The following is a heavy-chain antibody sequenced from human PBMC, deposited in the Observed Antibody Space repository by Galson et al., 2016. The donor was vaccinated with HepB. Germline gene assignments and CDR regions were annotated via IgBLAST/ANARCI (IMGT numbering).Heavy chain of an antibody. D-gene: IGHD2/OR15-2a*01. CDR3: TRDLNFLLFDY. CDR1: GFDFSNYV. J-gene: IGHJ4*02. Sequence: SLRLSCAASGFDFSNYVMHWVRQAPGKGLEWVSRLPTDEYPPTYADSVRGRFTISRDNAKNTLYLQMNSLRADETAVYYCTRDLNFLLFDYWGQGALVTVSS. V-gene: IGHV3-74*03. CDR2: LPTDEYPP.